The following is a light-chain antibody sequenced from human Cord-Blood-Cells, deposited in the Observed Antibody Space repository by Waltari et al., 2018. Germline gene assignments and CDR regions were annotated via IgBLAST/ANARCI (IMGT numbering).Light chain of an antibody. V-gene: IGLV2-23*01. CDR2: EGS. CDR3: CSYAGSSTWV. J-gene: IGLJ3*02. Sequence: QSALTQPASVSGSPGQSITISCTGTRSAVGSYNLASWYQQHPGKAPKLMIYEGSKRPSGVSNRFSGSKSGNTASLTISGLQAEDEADYYCCSYAGSSTWVFGGGTKLTVL. CDR1: RSAVGSYNL.